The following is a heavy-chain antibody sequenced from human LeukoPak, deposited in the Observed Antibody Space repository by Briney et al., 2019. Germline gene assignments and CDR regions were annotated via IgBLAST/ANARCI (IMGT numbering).Heavy chain of an antibody. Sequence: EASVKVSCKASGYTFTAYYVHWVRQAPGQGLEWMGWINPNSGGTNYAQKFQGRVTMTRDTSISTAYMELSRLRSDDTAVYYCARDLRSGTKDYYYMDVWGKGTTVTVSS. D-gene: IGHD1-7*01. V-gene: IGHV1-2*02. CDR3: ARDLRSGTKDYYYMDV. J-gene: IGHJ6*03. CDR1: GYTFTAYY. CDR2: INPNSGGT.